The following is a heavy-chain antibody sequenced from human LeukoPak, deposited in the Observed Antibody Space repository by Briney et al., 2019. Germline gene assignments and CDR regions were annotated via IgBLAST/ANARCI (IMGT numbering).Heavy chain of an antibody. D-gene: IGHD3-9*01. Sequence: ASVKVSCKASGYTFTSYYLHWVRQAPGQGLEWMGIINPSDGRTSYAQKFQGRVTMTRDTSTSKVYMELSSLRSEDTAVYYCARGTEGDFLKPFEYWGQGTLLTVPS. CDR1: GYTFTSYY. CDR3: ARGTEGDFLKPFEY. V-gene: IGHV1-46*01. CDR2: INPSDGRT. J-gene: IGHJ4*02.